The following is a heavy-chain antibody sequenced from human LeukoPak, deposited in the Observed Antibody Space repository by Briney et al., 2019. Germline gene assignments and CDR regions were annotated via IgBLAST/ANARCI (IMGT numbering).Heavy chain of an antibody. J-gene: IGHJ4*02. CDR2: ITTSDGNT. D-gene: IGHD7-27*01. CDR1: GFTFSSYA. V-gene: IGHV3-23*01. CDR3: AKDGGLWVSAHWGDS. Sequence: GRSLRLSCAASGFTFSSYAMHWVRQAPGKGLEWVSTITTSDGNTYYADSVKGRFTVSRDNSKNTLFLQMNSLRAEDTAVYYCAKDGGLWVSAHWGDSWGRGTLVTVPS.